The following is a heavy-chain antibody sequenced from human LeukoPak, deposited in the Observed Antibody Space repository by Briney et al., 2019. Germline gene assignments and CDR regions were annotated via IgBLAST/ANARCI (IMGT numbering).Heavy chain of an antibody. J-gene: IGHJ4*02. CDR1: GYTFTGYY. Sequence: ASVKVSCKASGYTFTGYYMHWVRQAPGQGLEWMGWINPNSGGTNYAQKFQGRVTMTRDTSTSTVYMELSSLRSEDTAVYYCATGAVPAASGYWGQGTLVTVSS. CDR3: ATGAVPAASGY. D-gene: IGHD2-2*01. V-gene: IGHV1-2*02. CDR2: INPNSGGT.